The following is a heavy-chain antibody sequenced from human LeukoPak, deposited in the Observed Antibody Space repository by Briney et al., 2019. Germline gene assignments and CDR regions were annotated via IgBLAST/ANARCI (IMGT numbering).Heavy chain of an antibody. V-gene: IGHV3-30*03. J-gene: IGHJ4*02. CDR1: GFTFSSYG. CDR2: ISYDGSNK. CDR3: SSRLRGGVDY. D-gene: IGHD4-17*01. Sequence: PGGSLRLSCAASGFTFSSYGMHWVRQAPGKGLEWVAVISYDGSNKYYADSVKGRFTISRDNSKNTLYLQMNSLRAEDTAGYYCSSRLRGGVDYWGQGTLVTVSS.